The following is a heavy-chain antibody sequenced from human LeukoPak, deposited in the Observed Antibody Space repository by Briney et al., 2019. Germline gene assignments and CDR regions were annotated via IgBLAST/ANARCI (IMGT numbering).Heavy chain of an antibody. D-gene: IGHD1-1*01. Sequence: SDTLSLTCGVSGYSISSAFYWGWIRRPPGKGLEGIGSIYYSGNTFYDPSLKSRLTISVDTSKNQFSLRLSTVTAADTAVYYCARFAAPQLARIDYWGQGILVAVSS. J-gene: IGHJ4*02. CDR3: ARFAAPQLARIDY. CDR1: GYSISSAFY. V-gene: IGHV4-38-2*01. CDR2: IYYSGNT.